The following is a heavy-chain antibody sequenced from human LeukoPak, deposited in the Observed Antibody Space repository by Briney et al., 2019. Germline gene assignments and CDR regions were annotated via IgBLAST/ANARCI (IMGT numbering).Heavy chain of an antibody. CDR3: ARLAEAGSYYFDY. V-gene: IGHV4-59*11. Sequence: SETLSLTCTVSGGSISNHYWSWIRQPPGKGLEWIGYIYHSGSTYYNPSLKSRVTISVDRSKNQFSLKLSSVTAADTAVYYCARLAEAGSYYFDYWGQGTLVTVSS. CDR2: IYHSGST. CDR1: GGSISNHY. D-gene: IGHD6-19*01. J-gene: IGHJ4*02.